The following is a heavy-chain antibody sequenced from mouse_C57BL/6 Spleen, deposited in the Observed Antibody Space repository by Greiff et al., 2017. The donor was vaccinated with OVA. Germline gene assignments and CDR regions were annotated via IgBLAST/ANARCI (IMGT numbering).Heavy chain of an antibody. D-gene: IGHD1-1*01. CDR3: ARSTTVVGPYAMDY. V-gene: IGHV1-52*01. Sequence: VQLQQPGAELVRPGSSVKLSCKASGYTFTSYWMHWVKQRPIQGLEWIGNIDPSDSETHYNQKFKDKATLTVDKSSSTAYMQRSRLTSEDSAVYYCARSTTVVGPYAMDYWGQGTSVTVSS. J-gene: IGHJ4*01. CDR2: IDPSDSET. CDR1: GYTFTSYW.